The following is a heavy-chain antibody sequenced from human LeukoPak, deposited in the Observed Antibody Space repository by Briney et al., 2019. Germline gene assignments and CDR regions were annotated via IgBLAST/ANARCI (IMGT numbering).Heavy chain of an antibody. Sequence: SETLSLTCNVSSGSLSSSSHYWGWIRQPPGKGLEWIGSIYYSGSTYYNPPLKSRVTISVDTSKNHFSLKLTSVTAADTAVYYCARAEYCSSTSCYPGAFDIWGQGTMVTVSS. CDR2: IYYSGST. CDR1: SGSLSSSSHY. D-gene: IGHD2-2*01. V-gene: IGHV4-39*07. CDR3: ARAEYCSSTSCYPGAFDI. J-gene: IGHJ3*02.